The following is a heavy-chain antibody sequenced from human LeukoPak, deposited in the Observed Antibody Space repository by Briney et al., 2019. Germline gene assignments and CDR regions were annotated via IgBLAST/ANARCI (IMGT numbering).Heavy chain of an antibody. CDR3: ASTIDGNYWYFDL. Sequence: GGSLRLSCAASGFTVSSNYMSWVRQAPGKGLEWVSVIYSGGSTYYADSVKGRFTISRDNSKNTLYLQMNSLRAEDTAVYYCASTIDGNYWYFDLWGRGTLVTVPS. D-gene: IGHD5-24*01. V-gene: IGHV3-53*01. CDR2: IYSGGST. J-gene: IGHJ2*01. CDR1: GFTVSSNY.